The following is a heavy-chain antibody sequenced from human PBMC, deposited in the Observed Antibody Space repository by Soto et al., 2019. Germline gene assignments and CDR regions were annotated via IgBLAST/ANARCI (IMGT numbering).Heavy chain of an antibody. V-gene: IGHV4-59*01. CDR3: ARVMNSSWYYYYYGMDV. J-gene: IGHJ6*02. Sequence: ASETLSLTCTVSGGSISSYYWSWIRQPPGKGLEWIGYIYYSGSTNYNPSLKSRVTISVDTSKNQFSLKLSSVTAADTAVYYCARVMNSSWYYYYYGMDVWGQGTTVTVSS. CDR1: GGSISSYY. D-gene: IGHD6-13*01. CDR2: IYYSGST.